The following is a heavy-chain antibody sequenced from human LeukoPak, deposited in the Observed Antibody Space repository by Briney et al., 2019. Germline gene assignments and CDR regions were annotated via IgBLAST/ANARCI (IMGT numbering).Heavy chain of an antibody. CDR3: ARFRGPSRWHQEVFDY. V-gene: IGHV4-59*08. J-gene: IGHJ4*02. Sequence: SETLSLTCTVSGGSINSYNWNWIRQPPGKGLEWVGYISYNGSLDYNPSFKIRVTMSLDTSQGKFSMRLSSVTAADTDVYYCARFRGPSRWHQEVFDYWGQGDPVTVSS. CDR2: ISYNGSL. CDR1: GGSINSYN. D-gene: IGHD5-24*01.